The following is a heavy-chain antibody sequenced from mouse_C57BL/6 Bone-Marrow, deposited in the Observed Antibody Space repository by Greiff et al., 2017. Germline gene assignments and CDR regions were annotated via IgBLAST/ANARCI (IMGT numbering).Heavy chain of an antibody. Sequence: EVKLVESGGDLVKPGGSLKLSCAASGFTFSSYGMSWVRQTPDKRLEWVATISSGGSYTYYPDRVKGRFTISRDNAKNTLYLQMSSLKSEDTAMYYCASPTGYWGQGTTLTVSS. D-gene: IGHD4-1*02. CDR2: ISSGGSYT. CDR1: GFTFSSYG. J-gene: IGHJ2*01. V-gene: IGHV5-6*01. CDR3: ASPTGY.